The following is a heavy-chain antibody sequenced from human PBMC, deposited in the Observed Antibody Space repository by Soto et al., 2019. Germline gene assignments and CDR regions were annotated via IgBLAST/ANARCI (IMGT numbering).Heavy chain of an antibody. Sequence: EVHLLESGGGLVQPGGSLRLSFAASGCTFAGYSTMSWVRQAPGKGLEWVSSISGSGASTYYADSVKGRFPISRDNSKNTLYLPMNTLRAEDTAFYYCANDRGGFAGGWEYFDYWGQGALVTVSS. CDR1: GCTFAGYST. CDR2: ISGSGAST. CDR3: ANDRGGFAGGWEYFDY. V-gene: IGHV3-23*01. D-gene: IGHD6-19*01. J-gene: IGHJ4*02.